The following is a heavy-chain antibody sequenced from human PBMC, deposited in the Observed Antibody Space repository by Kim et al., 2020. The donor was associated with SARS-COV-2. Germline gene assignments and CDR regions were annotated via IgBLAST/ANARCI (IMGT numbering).Heavy chain of an antibody. V-gene: IGHV1-18*01. D-gene: IGHD1-26*01. CDR3: ARVPIYSGSYFAFDN. Sequence: EQNLQDRFTMTTDRSTTTAYMELRSLRSDDTAVYYCARVPIYSGSYFAFDNWGQGTLVTVSS. J-gene: IGHJ4*02.